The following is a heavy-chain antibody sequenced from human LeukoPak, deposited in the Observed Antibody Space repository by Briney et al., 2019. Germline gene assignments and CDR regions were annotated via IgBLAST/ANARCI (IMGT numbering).Heavy chain of an antibody. Sequence: SETLSLTCTVSGGSISSYYWSWIRQPPGKGLEWIGYIYYSGSTNYNPSLKSRVTISVDTSKNQFSLKLSSVTAADTAVYYCARRYSGSYSQYYYYYMDVWGKGTTVTVSS. J-gene: IGHJ6*03. CDR1: GGSISSYY. CDR2: IYYSGST. CDR3: ARRYSGSYSQYYYYYMDV. D-gene: IGHD1-26*01. V-gene: IGHV4-59*08.